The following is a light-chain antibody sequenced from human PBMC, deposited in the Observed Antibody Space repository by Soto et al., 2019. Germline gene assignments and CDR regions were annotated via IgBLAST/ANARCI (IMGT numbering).Light chain of an antibody. CDR2: DAS. CDR1: QTVNTY. J-gene: IGKJ2*01. Sequence: EIVLTQSPATLSLSPGERATLSCRASQTVNTYLAWYQQKPGQALRLLIYDASSRATGIPARFTGSGSGTDFTLTISSLEPEDFAVYYCQQRSSWPPYTFGQGTKVDIK. CDR3: QQRSSWPPYT. V-gene: IGKV3-11*01.